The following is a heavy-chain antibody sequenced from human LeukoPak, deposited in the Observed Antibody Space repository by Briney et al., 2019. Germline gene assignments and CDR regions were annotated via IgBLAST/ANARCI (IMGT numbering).Heavy chain of an antibody. D-gene: IGHD3-22*01. Sequence: PSETLSLTCGVYGGSFSGYYWGWIRQPPGKGLEWIGSIYHTGSTYYNPSLKSRVTISLDTSKNQFSLKLSSVTAADTAVYFCARTVDSSGFSSFQHWGQGTLVTVSS. CDR3: ARTVDSSGFSSFQH. CDR2: IYHTGST. J-gene: IGHJ1*01. CDR1: GGSFSGYY. V-gene: IGHV4-38-2*01.